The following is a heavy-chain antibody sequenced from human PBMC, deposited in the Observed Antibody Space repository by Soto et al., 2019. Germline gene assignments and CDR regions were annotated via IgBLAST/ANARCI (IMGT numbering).Heavy chain of an antibody. CDR3: ARGTLGYCSSTSCRGWDYYYYGMDV. CDR1: GGTFSSYA. D-gene: IGHD2-2*01. V-gene: IGHV1-69*13. Sequence: SVKVSCKASGGTFSSYAISWVRQAPGQGLEWMGGIIPIFGTANYAQKFQGRVTITADESTSTAYMELSSLRPEDTAVYYCARGTLGYCSSTSCRGWDYYYYGMDVWGQGTTVTVSS. CDR2: IIPIFGTA. J-gene: IGHJ6*02.